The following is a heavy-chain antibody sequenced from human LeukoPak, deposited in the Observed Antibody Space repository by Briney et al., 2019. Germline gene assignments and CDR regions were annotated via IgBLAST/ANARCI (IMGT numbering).Heavy chain of an antibody. CDR2: IWYDGSNK. D-gene: IGHD2-15*01. CDR3: AVAKIRTDAFDI. V-gene: IGHV3-33*01. J-gene: IGHJ3*02. CDR1: GFTFSSYG. Sequence: GRSLRLSCAASGFTFSSYGMHWVRQAPGKGLEWVAVIWYDGSNKYYADSVKGRFTISRDNSKDTLCLQMNSLRAEDTAVYYCAVAKIRTDAFDIWGQGTMVTVSS.